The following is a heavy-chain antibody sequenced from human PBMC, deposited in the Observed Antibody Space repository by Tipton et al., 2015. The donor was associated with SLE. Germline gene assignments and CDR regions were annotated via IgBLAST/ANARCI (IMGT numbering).Heavy chain of an antibody. J-gene: IGHJ3*01. CDR2: IYYTGST. CDR3: ARAVRFLDAFDV. V-gene: IGHV4-59*02. D-gene: IGHD3-3*01. Sequence: TLSLTCTVSGGSVSNFYWSWIRQPPGKGLEWIGYIYYTGSTNYSPSLKGRLTMSVDTSNNQFSLRLTSVAAADTAVYYCARAVRFLDAFDVWGQGKMVSVSP. CDR1: GGSVSNFY.